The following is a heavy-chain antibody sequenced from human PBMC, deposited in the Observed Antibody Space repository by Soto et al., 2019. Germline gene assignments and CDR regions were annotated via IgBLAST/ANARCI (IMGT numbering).Heavy chain of an antibody. J-gene: IGHJ4*02. Sequence: EVQLVESGGGLIQPGGALRLTCTASGFSLSHYWMHWIRQAPGKGLVWVSRINLDGSSTDYAPSVKGRFTISRDHAKNTLYPQMTSMATIDLAMYYCARGWGFTHYRGRGTLLTSSS. V-gene: IGHV3-74*01. D-gene: IGHD7-27*01. CDR2: INLDGSST. CDR1: GFSLSHYW. CDR3: ARGWGFTHY.